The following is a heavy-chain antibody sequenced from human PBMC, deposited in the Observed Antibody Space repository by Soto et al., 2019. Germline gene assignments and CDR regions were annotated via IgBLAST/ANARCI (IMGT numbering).Heavy chain of an antibody. Sequence: KTSETLSLTCTVSGGSISSYYWSWIRQPPGKGLEWIGYIYYSGSTNYNPSLKSRVTISVDTSKNQFSLKLSSVTAADTAVYYCATNYYDSSGYYGDFDYWGQGTLVTVSS. CDR2: IYYSGST. V-gene: IGHV4-59*01. CDR1: GGSISSYY. CDR3: ATNYYDSSGYYGDFDY. D-gene: IGHD3-22*01. J-gene: IGHJ4*02.